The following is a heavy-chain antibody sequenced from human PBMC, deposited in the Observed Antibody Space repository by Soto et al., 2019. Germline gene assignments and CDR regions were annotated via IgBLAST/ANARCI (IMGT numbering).Heavy chain of an antibody. CDR3: ARTPFNYYDSSGYISYFDY. CDR1: GGSISSSSYY. J-gene: IGHJ4*02. CDR2: IYYSGST. Sequence: SETLSLTCTVSGGSISSSSYYWGWIRQPPGKGLEWIGSIYYSGSTYYNPSLKSRVTISVDTSKNQFSLKLSSVTAADTAVYYCARTPFNYYDSSGYISYFDYWGQGTLVTVSS. D-gene: IGHD3-22*01. V-gene: IGHV4-39*01.